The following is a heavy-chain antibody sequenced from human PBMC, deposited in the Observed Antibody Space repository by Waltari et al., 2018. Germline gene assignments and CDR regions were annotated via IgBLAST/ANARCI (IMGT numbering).Heavy chain of an antibody. J-gene: IGHJ4*02. CDR3: ARTTTLKSLDY. Sequence: EVQLVQSGAEVKKPGATVKISCKASGYTFSDYYMHWVQQAPGKGLEWMGRIDPQDGEKINAENFQGRATITADTSMDIVYMQLSSLRYEDTAVYYCARTTTLKSLDYWGQGTLVTVSS. CDR1: GYTFSDYY. V-gene: IGHV1-69-2*01. D-gene: IGHD1-26*01. CDR2: IDPQDGEK.